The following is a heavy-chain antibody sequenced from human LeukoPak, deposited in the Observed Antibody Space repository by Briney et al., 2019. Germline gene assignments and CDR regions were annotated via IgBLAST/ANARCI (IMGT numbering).Heavy chain of an antibody. J-gene: IGHJ6*02. CDR3: VKGRAWQGNAMDV. CDR2: IYNDDSST. D-gene: IGHD3-10*01. CDR1: GFTFSTYY. V-gene: IGHV3-74*01. Sequence: PGGSLRLSCAASGFTFSTYYMHWVRQAPGKGLVWVSRIYNDDSSTTYAESVKGRFTISGDNGKNTLYLQMSSLRDDDTAVYYCVKGRAWQGNAMDVWGQGTTVTVSS.